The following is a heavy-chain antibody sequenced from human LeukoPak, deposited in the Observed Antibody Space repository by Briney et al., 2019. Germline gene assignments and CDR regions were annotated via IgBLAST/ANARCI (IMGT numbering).Heavy chain of an antibody. CDR2: INGDGSDT. V-gene: IGHV3-74*01. CDR3: ARDPRNKGFDP. J-gene: IGHJ5*02. D-gene: IGHD1/OR15-1a*01. Sequence: GGSQRLSCAASGFTFSGYWMHWARQSPGKGLVWVSCINGDGSDTRYADSVKGRFTISRDNAKNTLYLQMNSLRVEDTAVYYCARDPRNKGFDPWGQGTLVTVSS. CDR1: GFTFSGYW.